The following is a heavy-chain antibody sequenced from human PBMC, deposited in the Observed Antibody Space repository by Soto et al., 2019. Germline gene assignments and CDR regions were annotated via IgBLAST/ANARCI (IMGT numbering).Heavy chain of an antibody. Sequence: PSETLSLTCAVYGGSFSGYYWSWIRQPPGKGLEWIGEINHSGSTNYNPSLKSRVTISVDVSKNQFSLNLDSVTAADTAVYFCARDFAYFDSWGQGTLVTVSS. CDR2: INHSGST. J-gene: IGHJ4*02. V-gene: IGHV4-34*01. CDR3: ARDFAYFDS. CDR1: GGSFSGYY. D-gene: IGHD3-3*01.